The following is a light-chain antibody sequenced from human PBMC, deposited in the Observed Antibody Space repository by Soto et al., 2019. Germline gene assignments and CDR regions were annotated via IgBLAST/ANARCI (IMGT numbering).Light chain of an antibody. CDR2: EVS. J-gene: IGLJ1*01. Sequence: QSVLTQPASVSGSPGKSITISCTGYIHYDFVSWYQQHPGTAPKLVIYEVSNRPSGTSDRFSGSKSGHTASLTISGLQTEDYSVYYCGSYTSSSTYLFGTGTKVNVL. CDR1: IHYDF. V-gene: IGLV2-14*01. CDR3: GSYTSSSTYL.